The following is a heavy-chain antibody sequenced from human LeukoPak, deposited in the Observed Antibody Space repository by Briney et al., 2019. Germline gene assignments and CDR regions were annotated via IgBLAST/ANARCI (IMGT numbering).Heavy chain of an antibody. J-gene: IGHJ4*02. D-gene: IGHD3-10*01. CDR1: GFTFSSCD. CDR2: ISSSGANT. Sequence: GGSLRLSCAASGFTFSSCDVSWVRQAPGKGLEWVSGISSSGANTHYADPVRGRFTISRDNSNNTLYLQMASLRAEDTAIYYCAKDSSMWFGILVNYFDYLGQGTLVTVSS. CDR3: AKDSSMWFGILVNYFDY. V-gene: IGHV3-23*01.